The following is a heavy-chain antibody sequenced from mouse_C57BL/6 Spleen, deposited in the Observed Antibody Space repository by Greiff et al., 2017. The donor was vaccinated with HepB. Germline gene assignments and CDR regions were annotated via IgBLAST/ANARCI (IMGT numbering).Heavy chain of an antibody. CDR3: ARTGTEYFDV. Sequence: QVQLQQPGAELVKPGASVKLSCKASGYTFTSYWMQWVKQRPGQGLEWIGEIAPSDSYTNYNQKFKGKATLTVDTSSSTAYMQLSSLTSEDSAVYYCARTGTEYFDVWGTGTTVTVSS. CDR1: GYTFTSYW. V-gene: IGHV1-50*01. D-gene: IGHD4-1*01. CDR2: IAPSDSYT. J-gene: IGHJ1*03.